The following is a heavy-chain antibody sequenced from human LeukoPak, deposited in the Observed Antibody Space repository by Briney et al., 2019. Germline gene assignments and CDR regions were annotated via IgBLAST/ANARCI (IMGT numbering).Heavy chain of an antibody. CDR1: GGSFSGYY. CDR2: INHSGST. V-gene: IGHV4-34*01. J-gene: IGHJ6*03. D-gene: IGHD2-2*01. Sequence: SETLSLTCAVYGGSFSGYYWSWIRQPPGKGLEWIGEINHSGSTNYNPSLKSRVTISVDTSKNQFSLKLSSVTAADTAVYYCARCVKVGYDQLSHYYYMDVWGKGTTVTISS. CDR3: ARCVKVGYDQLSHYYYMDV.